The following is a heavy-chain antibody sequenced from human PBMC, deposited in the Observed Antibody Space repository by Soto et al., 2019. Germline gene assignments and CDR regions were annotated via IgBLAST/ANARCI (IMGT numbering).Heavy chain of an antibody. CDR3: SGGVGDAF. D-gene: IGHD1-26*01. V-gene: IGHV3-7*04. Sequence: EVHLVESGGGLVQTGGSLRLSCAIFEGTVIRDWMNWVRQAPGKGLEWVAHTNQDGSEKYYVDSVKGRFTISRDNDNNSLYLQMNILRAEETAMYSCSGGVGDAFWGQGTLVTVSS. J-gene: IGHJ4*02. CDR2: TNQDGSEK. CDR1: EGTVIRDW.